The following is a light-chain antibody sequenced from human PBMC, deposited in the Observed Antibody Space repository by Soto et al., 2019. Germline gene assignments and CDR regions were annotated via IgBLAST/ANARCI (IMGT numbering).Light chain of an antibody. CDR3: LLSYSGGFYV. J-gene: IGLJ1*01. Sequence: QAVVTQEPSLTVSPGGTVTLTCGSSTGAVTSGHYPYWFQQKPGQAPRTLIYDTSNKHSWTPARFSGSLLGGKAALTLSGAQPEDEAEYYCLLSYSGGFYVFGTGTKLTVL. V-gene: IGLV7-46*01. CDR2: DTS. CDR1: TGAVTSGHY.